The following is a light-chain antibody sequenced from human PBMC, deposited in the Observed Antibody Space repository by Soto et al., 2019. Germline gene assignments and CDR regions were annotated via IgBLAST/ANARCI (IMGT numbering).Light chain of an antibody. CDR3: QQYTNCPTWT. CDR2: GAS. J-gene: IGKJ1*01. V-gene: IGKV3-15*01. CDR1: QSVSSN. Sequence: EIGRTQSPATLSVAPGERATLSCRASQSVSSNLAGYQQKPCQAPMLLIYGASTRATGIPARFSGSGYGTAFTLTISSLQSEEFAVYYCQQYTNCPTWTCGQGTKVEIK.